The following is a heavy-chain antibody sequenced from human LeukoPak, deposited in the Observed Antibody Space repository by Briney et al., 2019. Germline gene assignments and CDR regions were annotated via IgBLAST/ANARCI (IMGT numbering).Heavy chain of an antibody. CDR3: ARGRKEWELTYWFDP. D-gene: IGHD1-26*01. J-gene: IGHJ5*02. CDR1: GGTFTNYA. CDR2: IIPIFGTP. Sequence: ASVKVSCKASGGTFTNYAIGWVRQAPGQGLEWMGGIIPIFGTPNYAQKFQGRVTIIADESTSTAYMELNSLRSEDTAVYYCARGRKEWELTYWFDPWGQGTLVTVSS. V-gene: IGHV1-69*13.